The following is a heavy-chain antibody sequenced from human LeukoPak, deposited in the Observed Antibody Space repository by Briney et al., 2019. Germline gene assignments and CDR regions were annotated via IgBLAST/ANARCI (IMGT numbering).Heavy chain of an antibody. V-gene: IGHV3-7*01. CDR1: GFTFSSYW. D-gene: IGHD2-8*01. CDR2: INQDGSEK. CDR3: ARLHGHGFDP. Sequence: GGSLRLSCGASGFTFSSYWMTWVRQAPGKGLEWVANINQDGSEKYYVDSVRGRFTISRDKAKNSLYLQMDSLRAEDTAVYYCARLHGHGFDPWGQGTLVTVSS. J-gene: IGHJ5*02.